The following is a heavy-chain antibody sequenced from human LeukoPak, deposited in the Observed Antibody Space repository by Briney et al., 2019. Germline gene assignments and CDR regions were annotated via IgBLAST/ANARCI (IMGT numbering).Heavy chain of an antibody. CDR1: GGSISSSSYY. CDR3: ARHCAVESLFDP. J-gene: IGHJ5*02. D-gene: IGHD4-23*01. V-gene: IGHV4-39*01. Sequence: PSETLPLTCTVSGGSISSSSYYWGWIRQPPGKGLEWIGSIYYSGSTYYNPSLKSRVTISVDTSKNQFSLKLSSVTAADTAVYYCARHCAVESLFDPWGQGTLVTVSS. CDR2: IYYSGST.